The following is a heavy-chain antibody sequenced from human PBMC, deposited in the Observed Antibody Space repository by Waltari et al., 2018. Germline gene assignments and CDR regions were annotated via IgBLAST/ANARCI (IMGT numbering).Heavy chain of an antibody. CDR3: ARGYYGSGSYYSAFDY. D-gene: IGHD3-10*01. CDR1: GGPISSAY. V-gene: IGHV4-59*01. Sequence: QVQLQESGPGLVKPSESLSLTCTVSGGPISSAYWSWIRQPRGEGLEWIGYIYDSGGTSDSPSLESRVNRSVDTSKDQFSLKLSSVTAADTAVYYCARGYYGSGSYYSAFDYWGQGTLVTVSS. CDR2: IYDSGGT. J-gene: IGHJ4*02.